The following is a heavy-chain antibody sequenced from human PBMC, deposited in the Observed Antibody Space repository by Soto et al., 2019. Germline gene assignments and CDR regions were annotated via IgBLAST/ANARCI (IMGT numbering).Heavy chain of an antibody. J-gene: IGHJ6*02. V-gene: IGHV1-18*01. CDR1: GYTFTSYG. Sequence: ASVKVSCKASGYTFTSYGISWVRQAPGQGLEWMGWISAYNGNTNYAQKHQGRVTMTTDTSTSTAYMELRSLRSDDTAVYYCAREGSIVVVVAATHYYYGMDVWGQGTTVTVSS. D-gene: IGHD2-15*01. CDR2: ISAYNGNT. CDR3: AREGSIVVVVAATHYYYGMDV.